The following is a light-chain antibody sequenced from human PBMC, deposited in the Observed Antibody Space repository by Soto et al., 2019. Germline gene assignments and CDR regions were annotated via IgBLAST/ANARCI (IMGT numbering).Light chain of an antibody. J-gene: IGKJ4*01. Sequence: DLQMTQSPSSVSASVGDRVTITCRASQGIGTWLAWYQQKPGKAPKFLLFGASSLHSGVPPRFSGSGSGTDFTLTISSLQPEDFATYYCHQADHFPLTFGGGTKVDIK. CDR3: HQADHFPLT. CDR1: QGIGTW. CDR2: GAS. V-gene: IGKV1-12*01.